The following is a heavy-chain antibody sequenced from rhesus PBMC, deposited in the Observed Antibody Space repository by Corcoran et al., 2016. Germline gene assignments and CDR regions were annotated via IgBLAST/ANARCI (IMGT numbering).Heavy chain of an antibody. D-gene: IGHD2-39*02. CDR2: IGGSSGST. CDR3: ARDRRCSGGVCNYYGLDS. V-gene: IGHV4-165*01. CDR1: GGSISGYW. Sequence: QVQLQESGPGLVKPSETLSLTCAVSGGSISGYWWGWIRQPPGKGLEWIGYIGGSSGSTYYNPALKDRVTISADTSKDQFSLKLSSVTAADTAVYYCARDRRCSGGVCNYYGLDSWGQGVVVTVSS. J-gene: IGHJ6*01.